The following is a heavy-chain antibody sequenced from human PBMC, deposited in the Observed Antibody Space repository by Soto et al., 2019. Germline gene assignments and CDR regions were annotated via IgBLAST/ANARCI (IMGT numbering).Heavy chain of an antibody. J-gene: IGHJ6*02. D-gene: IGHD2-15*01. CDR1: GGTFSSYA. CDR2: IIPIFGTA. V-gene: IGHV1-69*01. CDR3: ARGPLYCSGGSCHYYYYGRDV. Sequence: QVQLVQSGAEVKKPGSSVKVSCKASGGTFSSYAISWVRQAPGQGLEWMGGIIPIFGTANYAQKFQGRVTIPADESTSTAYMELSSLRSEDTAVYYCARGPLYCSGGSCHYYYYGRDVWGQGTTVTVSS.